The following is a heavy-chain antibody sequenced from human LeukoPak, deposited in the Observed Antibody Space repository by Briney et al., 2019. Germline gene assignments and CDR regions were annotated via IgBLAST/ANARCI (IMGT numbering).Heavy chain of an antibody. V-gene: IGHV1-2*04. D-gene: IGHD3-10*01. CDR1: GYTFSDYY. Sequence: ASVKVSCKASGYTFSDYYIHWVRQAPGQGLEWMGWINPDSGDTNYEQKFQDWVTMTRDTSVNTVYMELSSLKSDDTAVYYCARVGYYYGAGSHFKALDSWGQGTLVIVSS. CDR3: ARVGYYYGAGSHFKALDS. CDR2: INPDSGDT. J-gene: IGHJ4*02.